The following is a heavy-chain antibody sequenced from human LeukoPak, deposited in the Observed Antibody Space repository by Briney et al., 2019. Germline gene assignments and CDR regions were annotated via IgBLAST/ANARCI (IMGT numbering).Heavy chain of an antibody. Sequence: PGGSLRLSCAASGFTVSSNYMSWVRQAPGKGLVWVSVIYSGGSTYYADSVKGRFTISRDNSKNTLYLQMNSLRAEDTAVYYCARGSSGWAVGYFDLWGRGTLVTVSS. CDR3: ARGSSGWAVGYFDL. J-gene: IGHJ2*01. CDR2: IYSGGST. D-gene: IGHD6-19*01. V-gene: IGHV3-53*01. CDR1: GFTVSSNY.